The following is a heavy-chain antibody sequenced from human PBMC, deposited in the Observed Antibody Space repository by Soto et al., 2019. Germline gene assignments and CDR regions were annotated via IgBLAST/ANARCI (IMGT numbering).Heavy chain of an antibody. CDR3: RPHVSCSGGSCQNDAFAI. J-gene: IGHJ3*02. CDR2: VTADGGT. Sequence: EVQVLESGGGFVQPWGSLRLSCEGSGFTVSSHAMTWIRQAPGKGPEWVSTVTADGGTYYSDSVKGRFAMSRDTSENTVYLQMNSLGPYDTAAYYCRPHVSCSGGSCQNDAFAIRGQGTMVTVSS. D-gene: IGHD2-15*01. V-gene: IGHV3-23*01. CDR1: GFTVSSHA.